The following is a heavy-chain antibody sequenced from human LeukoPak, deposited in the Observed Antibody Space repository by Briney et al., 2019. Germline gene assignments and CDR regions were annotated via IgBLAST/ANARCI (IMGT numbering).Heavy chain of an antibody. J-gene: IGHJ4*02. CDR2: TYYRSKWYN. Sequence: SGPGLVKPSPTLSLTCAISGDSVSRNNATWNWIRQSPSRGLEWLGRTYYRSKWYNEYAVSVNSRITINPDTSKNQFSLQMNSVTPEHTAVYYGARDITGSDYWGQGTLVTVSS. V-gene: IGHV6-1*01. CDR3: ARDITGSDY. CDR1: GDSVSRNNAT. D-gene: IGHD1-20*01.